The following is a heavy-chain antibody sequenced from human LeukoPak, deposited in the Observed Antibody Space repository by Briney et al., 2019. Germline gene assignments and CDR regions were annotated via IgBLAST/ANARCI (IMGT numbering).Heavy chain of an antibody. CDR1: GFTFSHYG. CDR3: AKDGGCSSTSCSPGSAG. V-gene: IGHV3-23*01. J-gene: IGHJ4*02. D-gene: IGHD2-2*01. Sequence: GGSLRLSCAASGFTFSHYGMTWVRQAPGKGLEWVSGISGSGGTSYYADSVKGRFTISRDNSKNTLYLQMNSLRAEDTAVYYCAKDGGCSSTSCSPGSAGWGQGTLVTVSS. CDR2: ISGSGGTS.